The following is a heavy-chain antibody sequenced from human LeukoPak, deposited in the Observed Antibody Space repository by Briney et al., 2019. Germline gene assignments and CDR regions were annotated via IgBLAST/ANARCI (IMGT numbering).Heavy chain of an antibody. J-gene: IGHJ4*02. V-gene: IGHV4-59*08. CDR2: ISYSGST. CDR3: ARRNYGDYDHYFDY. D-gene: IGHD4-17*01. CDR1: GGSISSYY. Sequence: SETLSLTCTVSGGSISSYYWSWIRQPPGKGLEWIGYISYSGSTNYNPSLKSRVTISVDTSKNQFSLKLNSVTAADTAVYYCARRNYGDYDHYFDYWGQGTLVTVSS.